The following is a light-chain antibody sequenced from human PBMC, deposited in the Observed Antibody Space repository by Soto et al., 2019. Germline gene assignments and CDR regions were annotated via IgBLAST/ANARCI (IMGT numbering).Light chain of an antibody. V-gene: IGKV1-13*02. Sequence: IHVTQAPSSLSSSLGDIVTITFRASHFIISALAWYHQKPGKAPNLLIYDASSLESGVTSRFSGSGSGQQFPLTIRTLQPDDLATYYSQQHRSYSPWTFGEGTQLDIK. CDR1: HFIISA. CDR3: QQHRSYSPWT. J-gene: IGKJ1*01. CDR2: DAS.